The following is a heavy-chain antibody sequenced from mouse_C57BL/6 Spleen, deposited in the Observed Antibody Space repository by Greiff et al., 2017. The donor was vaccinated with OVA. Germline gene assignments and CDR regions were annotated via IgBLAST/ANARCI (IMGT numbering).Heavy chain of an antibody. J-gene: IGHJ2*01. Sequence: VQLQQSGAELARPGASVKLSCKASGYTFTSYGISWVKQRPGQGLEWIGEIYPRSGNTYYNAKFKGKATLTADKSSSTAYMELSSLTSEDSAVYFCARGEGYYFGSSYHWGQGTTLTVSS. CDR1: GYTFTSYG. D-gene: IGHD1-1*01. CDR2: IYPRSGNT. V-gene: IGHV1-81*01. CDR3: ARGEGYYFGSSYH.